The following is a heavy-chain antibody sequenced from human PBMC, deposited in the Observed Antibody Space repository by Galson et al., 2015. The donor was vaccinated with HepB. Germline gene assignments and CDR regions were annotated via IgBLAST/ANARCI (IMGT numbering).Heavy chain of an antibody. D-gene: IGHD3-10*01. CDR1: GFTFSSYA. CDR3: AREVREGASYYFDY. CDR2: ISSNGGST. J-gene: IGHJ4*02. Sequence: SLRLSCAASGFTFSSYAMHWVRQAPGKGLEYVSAISSNGGSTYYANSVKGRFTISRDNSKNTLYLQMNSLRAEDTAVYYCAREVREGASYYFDYWGQGTLVTVSS. V-gene: IGHV3-64*01.